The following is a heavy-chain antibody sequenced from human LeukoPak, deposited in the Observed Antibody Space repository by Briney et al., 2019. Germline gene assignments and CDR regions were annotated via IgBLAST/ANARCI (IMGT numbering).Heavy chain of an antibody. Sequence: SVKVSCKASGGTFSSYAISWVRQAPGQGLEWMGGIIPIFGTANYAQKFQGRVTITADESTSTAYMELSSLRPEDTAVYYCARSSGYFQWHIPKFDYWGQGTLVTVSS. V-gene: IGHV1-69*13. D-gene: IGHD3-22*01. CDR3: ARSSGYFQWHIPKFDY. CDR1: GGTFSSYA. J-gene: IGHJ4*02. CDR2: IIPIFGTA.